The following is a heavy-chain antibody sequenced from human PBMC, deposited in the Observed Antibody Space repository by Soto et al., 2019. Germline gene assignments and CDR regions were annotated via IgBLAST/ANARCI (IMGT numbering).Heavy chain of an antibody. J-gene: IGHJ5*02. CDR3: ARVGSGWLSNWFDP. CDR1: GYTFTGYY. V-gene: IGHV1-2*04. Sequence: ASVKVSCKASGYTFTGYYMHWVRQAPGQGLEWMGWINPNSGGTNYAQKFQGWVTMTRDTSISTAYMELSRLRSDDTAVYYCARVGSGWLSNWFDPWGQGNLVTVSS. CDR2: INPNSGGT. D-gene: IGHD6-19*01.